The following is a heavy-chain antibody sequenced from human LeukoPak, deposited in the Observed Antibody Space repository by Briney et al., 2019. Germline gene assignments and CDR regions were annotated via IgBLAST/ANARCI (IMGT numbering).Heavy chain of an antibody. V-gene: IGHV1-69*04. D-gene: IGHD2-21*02. CDR2: IIPILGIA. CDR1: GGTFSSYA. J-gene: IGHJ4*02. Sequence: SVKVSRKASGGTFSSYAISWVRQAPGQGLEWMGRIIPILGIANYAQKFQGRATITADKSTSTAYMELSSLRSEDTAVYYCARGSGDCYTYWGQGTLVTVSS. CDR3: ARGSGDCYTY.